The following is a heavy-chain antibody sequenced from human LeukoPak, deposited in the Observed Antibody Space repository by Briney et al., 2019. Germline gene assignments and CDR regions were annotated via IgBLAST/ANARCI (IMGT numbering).Heavy chain of an antibody. J-gene: IGHJ4*02. V-gene: IGHV1-2*06. D-gene: IGHD2-2*01. CDR2: INPNSGDT. Sequence: ASVKVSCKAPGYTFTGYHMHWVRQAPGQGLEWMGRINPNSGDTNYAQKFQGRVTVTRDTSISTAYVELSRLRSDDTAVYYCARDYCSSTSCLFDYWGQGTLVTVSS. CDR3: ARDYCSSTSCLFDY. CDR1: GYTFTGYH.